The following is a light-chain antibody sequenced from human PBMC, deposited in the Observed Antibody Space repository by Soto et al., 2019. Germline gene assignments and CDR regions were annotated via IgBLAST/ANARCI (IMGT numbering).Light chain of an antibody. V-gene: IGKV1-39*01. CDR2: AAS. Sequence: DIQMTQSPSSLSASVGDRVTITCRASQSISSYLNWYQQTPGKAPKLLIYAASSLQSGVPSRFSGSGSGTDFTLTISSLQPEDFATYYCQQSYSTPRITFGQGTRLEIK. J-gene: IGKJ5*01. CDR3: QQSYSTPRIT. CDR1: QSISSY.